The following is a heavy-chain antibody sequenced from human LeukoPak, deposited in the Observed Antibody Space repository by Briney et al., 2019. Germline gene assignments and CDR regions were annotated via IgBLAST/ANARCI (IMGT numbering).Heavy chain of an antibody. Sequence: GGSLRLSCAASGFDFSIFALHWVRQAPGKGLEWVATISHNAPFTNYADSVKGRFTVSRDNSKNMLHLQMDSLRAKETAVYYCAREMRLPHNEILIDRRAFDIWGQGTMVTVSS. CDR1: GFDFSIFA. J-gene: IGHJ3*02. CDR2: ISHNAPFT. D-gene: IGHD3-9*01. V-gene: IGHV3-30*04. CDR3: AREMRLPHNEILIDRRAFDI.